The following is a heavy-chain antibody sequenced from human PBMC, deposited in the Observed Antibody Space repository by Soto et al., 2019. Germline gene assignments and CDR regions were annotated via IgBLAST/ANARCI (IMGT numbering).Heavy chain of an antibody. V-gene: IGHV5-10-1*01. D-gene: IGHD6-13*01. CDR3: AVGDSSSWGDAAFDI. Sequence: PGESLKISCKGSGYSFTGYWISWVRQMPGKGLEWMERIDPSDSYTNYSPSFQGHVTISADKSISTACLQWSSLKASDTAMYYCAVGDSSSWGDAAFDIWGQGKMVTVSS. CDR1: GYSFTGYW. J-gene: IGHJ3*02. CDR2: IDPSDSYT.